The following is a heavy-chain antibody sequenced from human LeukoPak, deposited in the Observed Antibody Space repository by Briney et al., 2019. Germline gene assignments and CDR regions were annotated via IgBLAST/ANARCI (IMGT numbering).Heavy chain of an antibody. Sequence: GESLKIPCKGSGYSFTSYWIGWVRQLPAKGLVGMGIIFPGDSDTSYSPSFQGQVTISADKSISTAYLQWSSLKASDTAMYYCPAARVWHDHGDYGAFDIWGQGTMVTVSS. J-gene: IGHJ3*02. CDR2: IFPGDSDT. D-gene: IGHD4-17*01. CDR3: PAARVWHDHGDYGAFDI. V-gene: IGHV5-51*01. CDR1: GYSFTSYW.